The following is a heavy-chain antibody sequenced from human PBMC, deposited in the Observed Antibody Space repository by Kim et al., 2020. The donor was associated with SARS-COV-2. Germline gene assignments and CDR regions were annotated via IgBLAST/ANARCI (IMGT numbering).Heavy chain of an antibody. CDR3: ASQVYSSSSPPRYYYMDV. J-gene: IGHJ6*03. V-gene: IGHV5-51*01. CDR1: GYSFTSYW. D-gene: IGHD6-6*01. CDR2: IYPGDSDT. Sequence: GESLKISCKGSGYSFTSYWIGWVRQMPGKGLEWMGIIYPGDSDTRYSPSFQGQVTISADKSISTAYLQWSSLKASDTAMYYCASQVYSSSSPPRYYYMDVWGKGTTVTVSS.